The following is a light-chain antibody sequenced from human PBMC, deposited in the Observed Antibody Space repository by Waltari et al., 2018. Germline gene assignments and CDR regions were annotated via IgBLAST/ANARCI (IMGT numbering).Light chain of an antibody. Sequence: QSVLTQPPSASGTPGQRVTISCSGSRSNIGSNSVYWYQQPPGTAPKLLIYRNNQRPSGFPDRFSGSKSGTSASLAISGLRSEDEADYYCAAWDDSLSGRVFGGGTKVTVL. V-gene: IGLV1-47*01. CDR3: AAWDDSLSGRV. CDR2: RNN. J-gene: IGLJ3*02. CDR1: RSNIGSNS.